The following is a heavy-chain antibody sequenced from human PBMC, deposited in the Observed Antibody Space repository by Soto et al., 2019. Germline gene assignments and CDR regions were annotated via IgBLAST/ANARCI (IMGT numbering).Heavy chain of an antibody. CDR3: ARIPRVHDYYYYYGMDV. D-gene: IGHD2-2*02. J-gene: IGHJ6*02. CDR1: GYTFTGYY. V-gene: IGHV1-2*02. Sequence: GASVKVSCEASGYTFTGYYMHWVRQAPGQGLEWMGWINPNSGGTNYAQKFQGRVTMTRDTSIGTAYMELSRLRSDDTAVYYCARIPRVHDYYYYYGMDVWGQGTTVTVSS. CDR2: INPNSGGT.